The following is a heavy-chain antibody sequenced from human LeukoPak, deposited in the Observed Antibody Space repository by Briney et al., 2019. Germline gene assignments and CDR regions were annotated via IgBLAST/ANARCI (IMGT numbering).Heavy chain of an antibody. Sequence: GGSLRLSCAASGFTFDDYTMHWVRQAPGKGLEWVSLISWDGGSTYYADSVKGRFTISRDNSKNSLYLQMNSLRTEDTALYYCAKAEGIAADGYFDYWGQGTLVTVSS. J-gene: IGHJ4*02. CDR2: ISWDGGST. CDR1: GFTFDDYT. D-gene: IGHD6-13*01. V-gene: IGHV3-43*01. CDR3: AKAEGIAADGYFDY.